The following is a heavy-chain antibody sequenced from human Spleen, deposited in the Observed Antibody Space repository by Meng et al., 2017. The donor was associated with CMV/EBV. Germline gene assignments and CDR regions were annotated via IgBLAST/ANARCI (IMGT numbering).Heavy chain of an antibody. V-gene: IGHV3-23*03. CDR3: ARDQGGANSPYYYYCVDV. CDR1: GFTFSSYA. Sequence: GESLKISCAASGFTFSSYAMSWVRQAPGKGLEWVSIIYRGGTSTYYAESVKGRFTISRDNSKNTLYLQMKSLRVEDTAVYYCARDQGGANSPYYYYCVDVWGQGTTVTVSS. J-gene: IGHJ6*02. D-gene: IGHD3-16*01. CDR2: IYRGGTST.